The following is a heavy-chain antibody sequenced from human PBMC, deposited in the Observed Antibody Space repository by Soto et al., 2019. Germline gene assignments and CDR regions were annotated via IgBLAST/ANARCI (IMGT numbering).Heavy chain of an antibody. J-gene: IGHJ4*02. D-gene: IGHD3-16*01. V-gene: IGHV3-23*01. CDR2: ISASGYSA. Sequence: GGSLRLSCAASGLPFSNYAMTWVRQAPGKGLEWVSIISASGYSAYYGGAVKGRFTTSRDNSRSTLYLQMNGLRAEDTAVYYCAKGDLLWDPFDLWGQGTRVTVSS. CDR3: AKGDLLWDPFDL. CDR1: GLPFSNYA.